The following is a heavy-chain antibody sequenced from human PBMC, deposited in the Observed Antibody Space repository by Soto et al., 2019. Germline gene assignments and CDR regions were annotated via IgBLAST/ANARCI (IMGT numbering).Heavy chain of an antibody. Sequence: GGSLRLSCAASGFTFSSYAMSWVRQAPGKGLEWVSAISGSGGSTYYADSVKGRFAISRDNSKNTLYLQMNSLRAEDTAVYYCAKEVDQAMIAPGAPWFDPWGQGTLVTVSS. CDR2: ISGSGGST. V-gene: IGHV3-23*01. CDR3: AKEVDQAMIAPGAPWFDP. D-gene: IGHD3-22*01. CDR1: GFTFSSYA. J-gene: IGHJ5*02.